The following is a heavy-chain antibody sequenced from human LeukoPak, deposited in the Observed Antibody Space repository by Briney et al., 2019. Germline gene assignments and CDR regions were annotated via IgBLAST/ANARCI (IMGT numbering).Heavy chain of an antibody. CDR1: GLTFSSFG. Sequence: GGSLRLSCAASGLTFSSFGMHWVRQAPGKGLEWVAVTSFDGGNKYYADSVKGRFTISRDNSKNTLYLQMNSLRAEDTAVYYCAKEGENWGSHYFDYWGQGTLVTVSS. CDR3: AKEGENWGSHYFDY. J-gene: IGHJ4*02. D-gene: IGHD7-27*01. CDR2: TSFDGGNK. V-gene: IGHV3-30*18.